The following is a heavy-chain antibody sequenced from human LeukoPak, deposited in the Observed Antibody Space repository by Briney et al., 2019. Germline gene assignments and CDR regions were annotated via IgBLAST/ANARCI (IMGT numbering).Heavy chain of an antibody. CDR2: ISSSGNTK. D-gene: IGHD3-3*01. V-gene: IGHV3-11*01. CDR1: GFTFSNAW. Sequence: GGSLRLSCAASGFTFSNAWMSWVRQAPGEGLEWVSYISSSGNTKYYADSVKGRFTISRDNAKNSLYLQMNSLRAEDTAVYYCATQKNDFWSGSSYDAFDIWGQGTMVTVSS. J-gene: IGHJ3*02. CDR3: ATQKNDFWSGSSYDAFDI.